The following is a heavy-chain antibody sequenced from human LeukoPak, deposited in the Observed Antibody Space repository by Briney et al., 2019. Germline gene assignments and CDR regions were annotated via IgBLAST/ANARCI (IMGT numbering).Heavy chain of an antibody. CDR3: ARLRRNTDSSGFFYYYDY. V-gene: IGHV3-21*06. Sequence: GGSLRLSCAASGFSFSSYSFNWVRQAPGKGLEWISSINTVSSYIYYADSLKGRFTISRDNAKNSVYLQMDSLRAEDSAVYYCARLRRNTDSSGFFYYYDYWGQGTLVTVSS. CDR1: GFSFSSYS. CDR2: INTVSSYI. J-gene: IGHJ4*02. D-gene: IGHD3-22*01.